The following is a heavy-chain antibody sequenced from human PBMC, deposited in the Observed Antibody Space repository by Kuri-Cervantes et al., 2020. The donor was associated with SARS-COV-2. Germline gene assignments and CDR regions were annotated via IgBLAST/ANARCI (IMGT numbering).Heavy chain of an antibody. V-gene: IGHV3-21*04. CDR1: GFTFSSYS. Sequence: LSLTCAASGFTFSSYSMNWVRQAPGKGLEWVSSISSSSSYIYYADSVKGRFTISRDNAKNSLYLQMNSLRPEDSAFYYCAKDTARSLRGVPLDWGQGTLVTVSS. J-gene: IGHJ4*02. CDR3: AKDTARSLRGVPLD. D-gene: IGHD3-10*01. CDR2: ISSSSSYI.